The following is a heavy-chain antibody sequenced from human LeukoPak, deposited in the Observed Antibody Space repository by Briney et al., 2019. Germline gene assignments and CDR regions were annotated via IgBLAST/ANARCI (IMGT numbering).Heavy chain of an antibody. J-gene: IGHJ3*02. V-gene: IGHV3-30*02. D-gene: IGHD3-22*01. CDR2: IRYDGSNK. CDR1: GFTFSSYG. CDR3: ASSGYYYQAFDI. Sequence: TGGSLRLSCAASGFTFSSYGMHWVRQAPGKGLEWVAFIRYDGSNKYYADSVKGRFTISRDNSKNTLYLQMNSLRAEDTAVYYCASSGYYYQAFDIWGQGTMVTVSS.